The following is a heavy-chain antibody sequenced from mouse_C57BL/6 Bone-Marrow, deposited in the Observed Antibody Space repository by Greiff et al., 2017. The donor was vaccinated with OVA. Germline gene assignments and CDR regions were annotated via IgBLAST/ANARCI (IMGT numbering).Heavy chain of an antibody. Sequence: VQLKQPGAELVKPGASVKLSCKASGYTFTSYWMHWVKQRPGQGLEWIGMIHPNSGSTNYNEKFKSKATLTVDKSSSTAYMQLSSLTSEDSAVYYGAKEDDGSSCGAMDYWGQGTSVTVSA. CDR3: AKEDDGSSCGAMDY. CDR2: IHPNSGST. V-gene: IGHV1-64*01. D-gene: IGHD1-1*01. J-gene: IGHJ4*01. CDR1: GYTFTSYW.